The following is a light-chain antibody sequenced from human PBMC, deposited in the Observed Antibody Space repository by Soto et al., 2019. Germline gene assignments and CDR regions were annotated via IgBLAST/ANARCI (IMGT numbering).Light chain of an antibody. CDR2: HAS. CDR1: QSISNW. Sequence: IQLTHSPSSLSASVGDRVTITCRASQSISNWLAWYRQKPGTAPKLLIYHASSLESGVPSRFSGSGSGTEFTLTISSLQPDDFATYYCQQYNSYWTFGQGTKVDIK. CDR3: QQYNSYWT. J-gene: IGKJ1*01. V-gene: IGKV1-5*01.